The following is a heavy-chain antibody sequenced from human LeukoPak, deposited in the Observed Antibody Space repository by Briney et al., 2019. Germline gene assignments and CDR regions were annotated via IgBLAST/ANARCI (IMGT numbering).Heavy chain of an antibody. CDR3: ARDKGDYGDYYWFDP. CDR1: GYSISSGYY. CDR2: IYYSGST. Sequence: SETVSLTCTVSGYSISSGYYWGWIRQAPGKGLEWIGYIYYSGSTNYNPSLKSRVTISVDTSKNQFSLKLRSVTAADTAVYYCARDKGDYGDYYWFDPWGQGTLVTVSS. D-gene: IGHD4-17*01. J-gene: IGHJ5*02. V-gene: IGHV4-61*01.